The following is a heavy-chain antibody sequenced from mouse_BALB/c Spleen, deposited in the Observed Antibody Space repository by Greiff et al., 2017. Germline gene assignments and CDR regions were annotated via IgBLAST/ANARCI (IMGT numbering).Heavy chain of an antibody. V-gene: IGHV1S56*01. CDR2: IYPGNVNT. J-gene: IGHJ1*01. Sequence: QVQLQQSGPELVKPGASVRISCKASGYTFTSYYIHWVKQRPGQGLEWIGWIYPGNVNTKYNEKFKGKATLTADKSSSTAYMQLSSLTSEDSAVYFCARAGWLLKYFDVWGAGTTVTVSS. D-gene: IGHD2-3*01. CDR1: GYTFTSYY. CDR3: ARAGWLLKYFDV.